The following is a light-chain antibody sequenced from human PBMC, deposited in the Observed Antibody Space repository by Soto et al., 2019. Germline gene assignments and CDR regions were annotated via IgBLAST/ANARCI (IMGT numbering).Light chain of an antibody. CDR2: AAT. CDR1: QDIGNS. V-gene: IGKV1-17*01. CDR3: LQYKSYAFI. J-gene: IGKJ3*01. Sequence: DIQVTQSPSSLSSSVGDRVTITCRASQDIGNSLGWYQHKPGRAPKRLIYAATSLQSGVPSRFSGSGSGTEFTLTISSLQPEDFATYYCLQYKSYAFIFGPGTKVDIK.